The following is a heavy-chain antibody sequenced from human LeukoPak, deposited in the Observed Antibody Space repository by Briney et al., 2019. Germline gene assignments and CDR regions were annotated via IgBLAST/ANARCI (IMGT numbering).Heavy chain of an antibody. Sequence: GGSLILSCAGSGFNFNYYSMNWVRQAPGKGLEWVSSITSSSYYIYFPDSLKGRFTVSRDNAKNIVYLQMNSLRADDTAVYYCARGADRTFDYWGQGTLVTVSS. D-gene: IGHD1-26*01. CDR1: GFNFNYYS. CDR2: ITSSSYYI. V-gene: IGHV3-21*01. CDR3: ARGADRTFDY. J-gene: IGHJ4*02.